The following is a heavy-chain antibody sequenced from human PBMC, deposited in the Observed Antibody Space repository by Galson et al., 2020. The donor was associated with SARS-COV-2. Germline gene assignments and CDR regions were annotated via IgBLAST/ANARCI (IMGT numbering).Heavy chain of an antibody. CDR2: IHSDGSRT. V-gene: IGHV3-74*01. CDR3: ARDTAVVGVTFDY. D-gene: IGHD6-19*01. CDR1: GFTFSSYW. J-gene: IGHJ4*02. Sequence: GGSLRLSCAASGFTFSSYWMHWVRQGPGKGLVWVSRIHSDGSRTSYADSVKGRLTISRDNAKNTMYLQMNSLRAEDTAVYYCARDTAVVGVTFDYWGQGTLVTVSS.